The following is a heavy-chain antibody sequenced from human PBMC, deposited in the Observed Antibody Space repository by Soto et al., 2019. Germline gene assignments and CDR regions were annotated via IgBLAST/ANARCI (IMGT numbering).Heavy chain of an antibody. V-gene: IGHV4-39*07. CDR1: GGSISSSSYY. CDR2: IYYSGST. D-gene: IGHD3-10*01. CDR3: ARGRAVRGVIPYYFDY. Sequence: SETLSLTCTVSGGSISSSSYYWGWIRQPPGKGLEWIGSIYYSGSTNYNPSLKSRVTISVDTSKNQFSLKLSSVTAADTAVYYCARGRAVRGVIPYYFDYWGQGTLVTVSS. J-gene: IGHJ4*02.